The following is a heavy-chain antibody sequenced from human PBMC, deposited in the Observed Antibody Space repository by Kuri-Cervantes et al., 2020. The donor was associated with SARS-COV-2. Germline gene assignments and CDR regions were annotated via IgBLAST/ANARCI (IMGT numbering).Heavy chain of an antibody. CDR1: GFTFSSYA. V-gene: IGHV3-30-3*01. J-gene: IGHJ4*02. CDR3: ASGSITIFGVVTTGFDY. D-gene: IGHD3-3*01. Sequence: GESLKISCAASGFTFSSYAMHWVRQAPGKGLEWMAVISYDGSNKYYADSVKGRFTISRDNSKNTLYLQMNSLRAEDTAVYYCASGSITIFGVVTTGFDYRGQGTLVTVSS. CDR2: ISYDGSNK.